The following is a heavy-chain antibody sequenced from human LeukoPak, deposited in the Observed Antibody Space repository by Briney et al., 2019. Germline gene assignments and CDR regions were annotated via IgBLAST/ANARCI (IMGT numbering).Heavy chain of an antibody. V-gene: IGHV3-48*03. D-gene: IGHD3-10*01. CDR1: GFTFSSYE. CDR2: MSSSGSTI. CDR3: ARGFGELFDYNWFDP. Sequence: GGSLRLSCAASGFTFSSYEMNWVRQAPGKGLEWVSYMSSSGSTIYYADSVKGRFTISRDNAKNSLYLQMNSLRAEDTAVYYCARGFGELFDYNWFDPWGQGTLVTVSS. J-gene: IGHJ5*02.